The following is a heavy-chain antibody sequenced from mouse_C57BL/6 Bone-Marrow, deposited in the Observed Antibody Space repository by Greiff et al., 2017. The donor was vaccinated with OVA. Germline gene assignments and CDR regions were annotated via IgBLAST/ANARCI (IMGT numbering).Heavy chain of an antibody. CDR1: GFNFTDYY. D-gene: IGHD2-12*01. CDR2: IDPEDGDA. V-gene: IGHV14-1*01. J-gene: IGHJ4*01. Sequence: VQLQQSGAELVRPGASVTLSCTASGFNFTDYYMHWVKQRPEQGLEWIGRIDPEDGDAEYAPLFQGKATMTADTSSHTAYLQLRRLTSEDTSVYYCTTRGLLYHYYAMEDWGKGTSVTVSS. CDR3: TTRGLLYHYYAMED.